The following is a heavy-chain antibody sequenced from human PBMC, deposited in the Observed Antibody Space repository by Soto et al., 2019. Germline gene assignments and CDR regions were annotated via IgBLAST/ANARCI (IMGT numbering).Heavy chain of an antibody. Sequence: SETLSLTCTVSGGSISSYYWSWTRQPPGKGLEWIGYIYYSGSTNYNPSLKSRVTISVDTSKNQFSLKLSSVTAADTAVYYCARYIVVVVAATQATEYYFDYWGQGTLVTVSS. CDR3: ARYIVVVVAATQATEYYFDY. CDR2: IYYSGST. V-gene: IGHV4-59*01. CDR1: GGSISSYY. D-gene: IGHD2-15*01. J-gene: IGHJ4*02.